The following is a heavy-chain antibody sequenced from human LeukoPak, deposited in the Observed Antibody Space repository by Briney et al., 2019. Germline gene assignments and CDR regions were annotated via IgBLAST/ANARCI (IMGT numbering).Heavy chain of an antibody. CDR2: IYASGSA. Sequence: SETLSLTCSVSGDSISTYYWSWIRQPAGKRLEWIGRIYASGSAEYNPSLKSRVSMSIDTSKYHFSLDLTSMTAADTAVYFCARGYVHGDYWGQGILVIVSS. CDR1: GDSISTYY. V-gene: IGHV4-4*07. D-gene: IGHD3-16*01. J-gene: IGHJ4*02. CDR3: ARGYVHGDY.